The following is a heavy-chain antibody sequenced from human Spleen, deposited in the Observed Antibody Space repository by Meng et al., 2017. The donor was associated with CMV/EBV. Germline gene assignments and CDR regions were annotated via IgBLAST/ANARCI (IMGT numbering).Heavy chain of an antibody. CDR2: ISYDSVQK. D-gene: IGHD2-15*01. J-gene: IGHJ4*01. CDR1: GFDFKNYP. CDR3: AREEAVVAAAFDV. Sequence: GGSLRLSCVGSGFDFKNYPFHWVRQAPGGGLEWLALISYDSVQKVYRESVRGRFVVSRDNSRNSVYVQMNSLRSDDSGVYFCAREEAVVAAAFDVWGRGTLVTVSS. V-gene: IGHV3-30*09.